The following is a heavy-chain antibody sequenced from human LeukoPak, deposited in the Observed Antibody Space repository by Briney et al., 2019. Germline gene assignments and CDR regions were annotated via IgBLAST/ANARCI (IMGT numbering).Heavy chain of an antibody. D-gene: IGHD3-10*01. V-gene: IGHV3-74*01. CDR3: ASDRVLGSGSLDN. CDR2: IRGDWHDT. J-gene: IGHJ4*02. Sequence: GGSLRLSCTASGFRFSDFWMHWVRQAPGKGLVWVSRIRGDWHDTTYADSGKGRFTISRDNAQTTLYLQMNRRRVEDAVVYYCASDRVLGSGSLDNWGQGTLVTVSS. CDR1: GFRFSDFW.